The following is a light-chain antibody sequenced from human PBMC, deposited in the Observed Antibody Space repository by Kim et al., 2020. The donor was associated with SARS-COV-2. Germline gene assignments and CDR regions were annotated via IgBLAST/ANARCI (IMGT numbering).Light chain of an antibody. CDR2: AAS. J-gene: IGKJ1*01. CDR1: QGINNY. V-gene: IGKV1-27*01. CDR3: QKYNSAPWT. Sequence: ASVGDRVTIPCRASQGINNYLAWYQQGPGKVPKLLIYAASTLQSGVPSRFSGSGFGTDFTLTISSLQPEDGATYYCQKYNSAPWTFGRGTKVDIK.